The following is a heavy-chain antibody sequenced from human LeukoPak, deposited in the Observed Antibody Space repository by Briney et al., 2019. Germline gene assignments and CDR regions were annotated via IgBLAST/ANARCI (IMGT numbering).Heavy chain of an antibody. D-gene: IGHD2-2*01. Sequence: ASVKVSCKASGYTFTGYYMHWVRQAPGQGLEWMGLINPNSGGTNYAQQFQGMVTTTRDQSTSTAYMELRRLRSYDTDVYYCARVFTSMTNWFDPWGQGTLVTVSS. V-gene: IGHV1-2*02. CDR2: INPNSGGT. CDR1: GYTFTGYY. J-gene: IGHJ5*02. CDR3: ARVFTSMTNWFDP.